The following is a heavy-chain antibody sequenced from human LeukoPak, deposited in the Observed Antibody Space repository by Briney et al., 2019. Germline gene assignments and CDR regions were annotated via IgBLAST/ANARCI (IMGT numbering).Heavy chain of an antibody. Sequence: GGSLRLSCAASGFTFSNYWMSWVRQAPGKGLEWVAVIWYDGSNKYYADSVKGRFTISRDNSKNTLYLQMNSLRAEDTAVYYCARPPQNIRYYFDYWGQGTLVTVSS. CDR3: ARPPQNIRYYFDY. CDR2: IWYDGSNK. V-gene: IGHV3-33*08. CDR1: GFTFSNYW. J-gene: IGHJ4*02. D-gene: IGHD2/OR15-2a*01.